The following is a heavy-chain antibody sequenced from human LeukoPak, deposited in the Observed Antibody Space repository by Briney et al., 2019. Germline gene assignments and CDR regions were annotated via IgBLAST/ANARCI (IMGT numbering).Heavy chain of an antibody. Sequence: SETLSLTCAVYGGSFSGYYWSWIRQPPGKGLEWIGEINHSGSTNYNPSLKSRVTISVDTSKNQFSLKLSSVTAADTAAYYCARNLGGWFDSWGQGSLVTVSS. CDR3: ARNLGGWFDS. CDR2: INHSGST. V-gene: IGHV4-34*01. CDR1: GGSFSGYY. D-gene: IGHD4-23*01. J-gene: IGHJ5*01.